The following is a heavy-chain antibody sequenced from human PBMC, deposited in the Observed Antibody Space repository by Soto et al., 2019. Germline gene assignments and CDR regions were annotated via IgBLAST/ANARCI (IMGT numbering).Heavy chain of an antibody. CDR1: GGSISSGGYS. V-gene: IGHV4-30-2*01. CDR3: ARGNVVPLDY. Sequence: QLQLQESGSALVKPSQTLSLTCAVSGGSISSGGYSWSWIRQPPGKGLEWIGYTYHSGSTYYNPSLKSRVTISVDRSKNQFFLKLSSVTAADTAVYYCARGNVVPLDYWGQGTLVTVSS. J-gene: IGHJ4*02. CDR2: TYHSGST. D-gene: IGHD2-21*01.